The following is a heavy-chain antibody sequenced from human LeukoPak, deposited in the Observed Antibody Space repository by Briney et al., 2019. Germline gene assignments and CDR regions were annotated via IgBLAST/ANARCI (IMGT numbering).Heavy chain of an antibody. CDR2: INHSGST. D-gene: IGHD1-26*01. V-gene: IGHV4-34*01. J-gene: IGHJ4*02. CDR1: GGSFSGYY. CDR3: ARATSIVGATVLDY. Sequence: SEILSLTCAVYGGSFSGYYWSWIRQPPGKGLEWIGEINHSGSTNYNPSLKSRVTISVDTSKNQFSLKLSSVTAADTAVYYCARATSIVGATVLDYWGQGTLVTVSS.